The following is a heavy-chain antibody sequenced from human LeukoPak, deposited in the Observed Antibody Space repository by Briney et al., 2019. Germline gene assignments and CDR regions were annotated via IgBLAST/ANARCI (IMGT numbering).Heavy chain of an antibody. D-gene: IGHD3-10*01. CDR2: INTYSSTI. J-gene: IGHJ4*02. Sequence: GGSLRLSCAASGFTFSSYNMNWVRQAPGEGLEWVSYINTYSSTIHYADSVKGRFTISRDNAKNSLYLQMNSLRAEDTAVYYCVRDYMVRRILSSIYWGQGTLVTVSS. V-gene: IGHV3-48*04. CDR1: GFTFSSYN. CDR3: VRDYMVRRILSSIY.